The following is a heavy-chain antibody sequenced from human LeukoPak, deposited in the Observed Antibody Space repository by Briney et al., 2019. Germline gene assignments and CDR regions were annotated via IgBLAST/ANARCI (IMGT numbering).Heavy chain of an antibody. CDR3: ALTYYYDSSGYFDY. D-gene: IGHD3-22*01. J-gene: IGHJ4*02. Sequence: SGPTLVNPTQTLTLTCTFSGFSLSTSGVGLGWIRQPPGKALEWLALIYWDDDKRYSASLKGRLTITKDTSKNQVVLTMTNMDPVDTATYYCALTYYYDSSGYFDYWGQGTLVTVSS. CDR1: GFSLSTSGVG. V-gene: IGHV2-5*02. CDR2: IYWDDDK.